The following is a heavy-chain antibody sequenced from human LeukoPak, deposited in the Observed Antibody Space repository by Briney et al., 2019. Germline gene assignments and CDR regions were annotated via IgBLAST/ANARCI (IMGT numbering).Heavy chain of an antibody. V-gene: IGHV4-4*07. Sequence: SGTLSLTCTVSGASISSSYCTWIRQPAGEGLEWIGRMSSGGSTTYNPSFKSRVTMSLDTSKKQFSLNLTSVTAADTAVYYCARDQTYYVSSGYYYVTYLQHWGQGILVTVSS. CDR1: GASISSSY. CDR3: ARDQTYYVSSGYYYVTYLQH. CDR2: MSSGGST. D-gene: IGHD3-22*01. J-gene: IGHJ1*01.